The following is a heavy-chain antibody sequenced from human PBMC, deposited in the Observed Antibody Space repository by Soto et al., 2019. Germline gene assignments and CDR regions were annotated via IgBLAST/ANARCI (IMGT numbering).Heavy chain of an antibody. CDR2: IYYSGST. CDR3: ARHYSSGSRNWFDP. V-gene: IGHV4-39*01. Sequence: SETLSLTCSVSGGSINSSSYFWGWVRQPPGKGLEWIGSIYYSGSTYYNPSLRSRVTTSVDTSKNQFSLKLSSVTAADTAVFYCARHYSSGSRNWFDPWGQGTLVTVSS. CDR1: GGSINSSSYF. J-gene: IGHJ5*02. D-gene: IGHD6-19*01.